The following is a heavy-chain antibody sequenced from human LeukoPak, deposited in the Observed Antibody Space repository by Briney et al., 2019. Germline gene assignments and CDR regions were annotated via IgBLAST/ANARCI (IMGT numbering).Heavy chain of an antibody. J-gene: IGHJ4*02. D-gene: IGHD5-12*01. Sequence: SETLSFTCTVSGDPISSYSDYKWTWIRQPPGKRLEWIGYIYYSGSTNYSPSLRSRVTISVDTSKNQFSLKLTSVTAADTAVYYCAREYSAFDYWSQGALVTVSS. CDR3: AREYSAFDY. CDR1: GDPISSYSDY. CDR2: IYYSGST. V-gene: IGHV4-61*08.